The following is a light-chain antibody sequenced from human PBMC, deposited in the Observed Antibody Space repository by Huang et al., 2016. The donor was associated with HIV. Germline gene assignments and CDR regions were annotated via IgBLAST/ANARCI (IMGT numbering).Light chain of an antibody. CDR1: QSLVSSDGDTY. Sequence: DVVMTQAPLSLPVTLGQSASMFCKSSQSLVSSDGDTYLNWFQQRPGQDPRRLIYQVYNRDSGVPQRFSGSGSGTHFTLRIKTVEAEDVAMYYCMQGTHWPGTFGPGTKMDI. V-gene: IGKV2-30*01. CDR2: QVY. J-gene: IGKJ1*01. CDR3: MQGTHWPGT.